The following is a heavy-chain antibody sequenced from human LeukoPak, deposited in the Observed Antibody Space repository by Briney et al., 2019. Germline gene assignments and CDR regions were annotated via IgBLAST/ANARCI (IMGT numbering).Heavy chain of an antibody. CDR2: INPNSGGT. J-gene: IGHJ6*03. Sequence: ASVKVSCKASGYTFTGYYMHWVRQAPGQGLEWMGWINPNSGGTNYAQKFQGRVTMTRDTSISTAYMELSRLRSDDTAVYYCARDHCSSTSCPIYYYYYYMDVWGKGTTVTISS. V-gene: IGHV1-2*02. CDR1: GYTFTGYY. CDR3: ARDHCSSTSCPIYYYYYYMDV. D-gene: IGHD2-2*01.